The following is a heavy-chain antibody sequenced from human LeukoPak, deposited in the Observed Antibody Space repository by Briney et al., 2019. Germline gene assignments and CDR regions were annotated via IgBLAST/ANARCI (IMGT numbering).Heavy chain of an antibody. CDR1: RYSFTSYW. D-gene: IGHD4-17*01. J-gene: IGHJ4*02. CDR3: ARRSDYGVDDY. V-gene: IGHV5-51*01. CDR2: IYPGDSDT. Sequence: GESLQISCKGSRYSFTSYWIGWVRQLPGKGLEWMGIIYPGDSDTRYSPSFQGQVTISADKSISTAYLQWSSLKASDTAMYYCARRSDYGVDDYWGQGTLVTVSS.